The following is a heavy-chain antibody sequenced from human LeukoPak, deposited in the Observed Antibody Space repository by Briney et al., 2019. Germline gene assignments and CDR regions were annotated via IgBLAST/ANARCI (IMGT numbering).Heavy chain of an antibody. Sequence: SETLSLTCAVSGDSVSSSNYYWSWIRQPPGKGLEWIGYIYYSGSTYYNPSLKSRVTISVDTSKNQFSLKLSSVTAADTAVYYCARALYDSSGYLYDYWGQGTLVTVSS. J-gene: IGHJ4*02. V-gene: IGHV4-30-4*01. CDR1: GDSVSSSNYY. CDR3: ARALYDSSGYLYDY. CDR2: IYYSGST. D-gene: IGHD3-22*01.